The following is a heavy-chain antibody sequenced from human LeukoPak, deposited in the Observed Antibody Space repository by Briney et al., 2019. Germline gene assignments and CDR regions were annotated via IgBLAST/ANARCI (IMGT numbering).Heavy chain of an antibody. CDR1: GFTLSSNY. CDR2: ISGSGGST. V-gene: IGHV3-23*01. J-gene: IGHJ4*02. D-gene: IGHD6-13*01. Sequence: GGSLRLSCAASGFTLSSNYMSWVRQAPGKGLEWVSAISGSGGSTYYADSVKGRFTISRDNSKNTLYLQMNSLRAEDTAVYYCAKDLEPGIAAAGTPSDYWGQGTLVTVSS. CDR3: AKDLEPGIAAAGTPSDY.